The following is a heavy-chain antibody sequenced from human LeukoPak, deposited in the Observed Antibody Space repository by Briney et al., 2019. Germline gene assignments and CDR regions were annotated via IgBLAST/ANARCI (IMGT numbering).Heavy chain of an antibody. CDR3: ARINAGKNAFDI. CDR1: GYTFTSYD. CDR2: MNPNSGNT. J-gene: IGHJ3*02. Sequence: GASVKVSCKASGYTFTSYDINWVRQATGQGLEWMGWMNPNSGNTGYAQKFQGRVTITRNTSISTAYMELSSLRSEDTAVYYCARINAGKNAFDIWGQGTMVTVSS. D-gene: IGHD1-26*01. V-gene: IGHV1-8*03.